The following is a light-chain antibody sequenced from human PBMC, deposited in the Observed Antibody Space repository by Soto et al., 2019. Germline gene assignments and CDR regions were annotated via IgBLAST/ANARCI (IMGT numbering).Light chain of an antibody. Sequence: EIVLTQSPATLSLSPGERATLSCRASQSVSSYLAWYQQKPGQAPRLLIYDASNRATGIPARFSGSGSGTDFPLPISSLEPEDFATYYCQQLNSYPPYTFGQGTQLEIK. V-gene: IGKV3-11*01. CDR2: DAS. CDR3: QQLNSYPPYT. CDR1: QSVSSY. J-gene: IGKJ2*01.